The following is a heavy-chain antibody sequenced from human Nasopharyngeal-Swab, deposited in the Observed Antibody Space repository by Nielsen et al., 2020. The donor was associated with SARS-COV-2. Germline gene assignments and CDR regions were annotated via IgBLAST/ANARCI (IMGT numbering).Heavy chain of an antibody. CDR1: GFTFSSYW. CDR3: ARDPIGIAFDY. CDR2: IYHSGST. D-gene: IGHD6-13*01. V-gene: IGHV4-4*02. Sequence: GSLRLSCAASGFTFSSYWMSWVRQPPGKGLEWIGEIYHSGSTNYNPSLKSRVTISVDKSKNQFSLKLSSVTAADTAVYYCARDPIGIAFDYWGQGTLVTVSS. J-gene: IGHJ4*02.